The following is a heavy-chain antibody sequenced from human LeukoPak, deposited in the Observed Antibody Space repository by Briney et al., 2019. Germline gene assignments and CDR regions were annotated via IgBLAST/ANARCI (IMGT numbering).Heavy chain of an antibody. CDR2: IYSGGST. V-gene: IGHV3-66*04. Sequence: GGSLRLSCAASRFTVSSNYMTWVRQAAGKGLEWVSVIYSGGSTYYADSVKGRFTISRDNSKNTLYLQMNSLRAEDTAVYYCARRAGAYSHPYGYWGQGTLVTVSS. CDR1: RFTVSSNY. D-gene: IGHD4/OR15-4a*01. CDR3: ARRAGAYSHPYGY. J-gene: IGHJ4*02.